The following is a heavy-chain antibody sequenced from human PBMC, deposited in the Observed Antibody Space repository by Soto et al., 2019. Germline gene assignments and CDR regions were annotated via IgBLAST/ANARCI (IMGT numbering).Heavy chain of an antibody. Sequence: SETLSLTCTVSGGSISSSSYYWGWIRQPPGKGLEWIGSIYYSGSTYYNPSLKSRVTISVDTSKNQFSLKLSSVTAADTAVYYCARDLVGIAAAPGGGWFDPWGQGTLVTVSS. CDR2: IYYSGST. CDR1: GGSISSSSYY. CDR3: ARDLVGIAAAPGGGWFDP. D-gene: IGHD6-13*01. J-gene: IGHJ5*02. V-gene: IGHV4-39*07.